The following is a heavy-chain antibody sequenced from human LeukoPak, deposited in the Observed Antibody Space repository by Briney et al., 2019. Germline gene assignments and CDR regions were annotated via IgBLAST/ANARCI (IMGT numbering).Heavy chain of an antibody. CDR3: VRGAKRWLPFDY. V-gene: IGHV3-53*01. Sequence: GGSLRLSCAASGFTVSSNYMSWVRQAPGKGLEWVSVIYSGGSTYYADSVKGRFTISRDNAKNTLYLQMNSLRAEDTAVYYCVRGAKRWLPFDYWGQGTLVTVSS. CDR2: IYSGGST. J-gene: IGHJ4*02. D-gene: IGHD5-24*01. CDR1: GFTVSSNY.